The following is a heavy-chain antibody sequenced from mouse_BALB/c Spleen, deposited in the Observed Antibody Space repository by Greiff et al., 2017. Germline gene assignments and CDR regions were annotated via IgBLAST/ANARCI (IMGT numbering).Heavy chain of an antibody. CDR2: IWTGGGT. D-gene: IGHD2-14*01. V-gene: IGHV2-9-2*01. J-gene: IGHJ2*01. Sequence: QVQLKESGPGLVAPSQSLSITCTVSGFSLTSYDISWIRQPPGKGLEWLGVIWTGGGTNYNSAFMSRLSISKDNSKSQVFLKMNSLQTDDTAIYYCVREGYPYYFDYWGQGTTLTVSS. CDR1: GFSLTSYD. CDR3: VREGYPYYFDY.